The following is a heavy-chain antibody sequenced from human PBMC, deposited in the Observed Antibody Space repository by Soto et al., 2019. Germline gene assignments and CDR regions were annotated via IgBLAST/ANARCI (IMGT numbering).Heavy chain of an antibody. CDR1: GFSLSTSGVG. CDR2: IYWDDDK. CDR3: EHFGTIFGVVINFDY. D-gene: IGHD3-3*01. J-gene: IGHJ4*02. Sequence: QITLKESGPTLVKPTQTLTLTCTFSGFSLSTSGVGVGWIRQPPGKALEWLALIYWDDDKRYRPSLKSRLTSTTDTSKTQMVLTMTNMDPVDIGTYYCEHFGTIFGVVINFDYWGPGTLVTVSS. V-gene: IGHV2-5*02.